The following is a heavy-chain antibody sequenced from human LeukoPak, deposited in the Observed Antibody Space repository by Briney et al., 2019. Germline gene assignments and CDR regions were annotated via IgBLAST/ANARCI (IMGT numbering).Heavy chain of an antibody. D-gene: IGHD4-17*01. J-gene: IGHJ5*02. V-gene: IGHV3-30*04. CDR2: ISYDGSNK. Sequence: GGSLRLSCAASGFTFSSYAMHWVRQAPGKGLEWVAVISYDGSNKYYADSVKGRFTISRDNSKNTLYLQMNSLRAEDTAVYYCARDRLRGWFDPWGQGTLVTVSS. CDR1: GFTFSSYA. CDR3: ARDRLRGWFDP.